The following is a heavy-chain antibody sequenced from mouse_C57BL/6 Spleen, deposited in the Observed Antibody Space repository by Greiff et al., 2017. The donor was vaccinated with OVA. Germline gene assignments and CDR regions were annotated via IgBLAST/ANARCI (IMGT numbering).Heavy chain of an antibody. Sequence: EVKLVESGGDLVKPGGSLKLSCAASGFTFSSYGMSWVRQTPDKRLEWVATISSGGSYTYYPDSVKGRFTISRDNAKNTLYLQMSSLKSEDTAMYYCARRGSYSYFDYWGQGTTLTVSS. V-gene: IGHV5-6*02. D-gene: IGHD1-1*02. CDR1: GFTFSSYG. J-gene: IGHJ2*01. CDR2: ISSGGSYT. CDR3: ARRGSYSYFDY.